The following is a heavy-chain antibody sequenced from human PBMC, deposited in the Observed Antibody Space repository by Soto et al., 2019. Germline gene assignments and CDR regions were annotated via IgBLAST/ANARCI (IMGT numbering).Heavy chain of an antibody. J-gene: IGHJ3*01. Sequence: EVQLTESGGGLVKPGGSLRLSCEGSGFNFRNFNMIWVRQAPGKGLEWVSSVSGSSSYIYYADSVKGRFTVSRDNANNLVFLQMNGLRPEDTAMYYCARDLRGHYGPWGQGTMVTVSP. D-gene: IGHD4-17*01. CDR1: GFNFRNFN. CDR2: VSGSSSYI. V-gene: IGHV3-21*06. CDR3: ARDLRGHYGP.